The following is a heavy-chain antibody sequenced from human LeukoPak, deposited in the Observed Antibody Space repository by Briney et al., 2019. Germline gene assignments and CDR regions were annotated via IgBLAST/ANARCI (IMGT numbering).Heavy chain of an antibody. Sequence: PSETLSLTCTVSGGSISSYYWSWIRQPPGKGLEWIGYIYYSGSTNYNPSLKSRVTISVDTSKNQFSLKLSSVTAADTAVYYCARRSGSYYYYFDYWGQGTLVTVSS. V-gene: IGHV4-59*08. CDR1: GGSISSYY. CDR2: IYYSGST. J-gene: IGHJ4*02. D-gene: IGHD1-26*01. CDR3: ARRSGSYYYYFDY.